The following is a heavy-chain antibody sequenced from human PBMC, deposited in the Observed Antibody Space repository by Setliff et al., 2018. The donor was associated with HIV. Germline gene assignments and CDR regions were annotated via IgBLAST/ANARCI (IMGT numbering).Heavy chain of an antibody. CDR3: ARDPKHSSSGDLEY. Sequence: SETLSLTCTVSGVSISSYYWSWIRQPAGKGLEWIGRMYTSGGTDFNPSLKSRVTMSVDTSKSQVSLRLKSVTAADTAVYYCARDPKHSSSGDLEYWSQGTLVTVS. D-gene: IGHD3-22*01. CDR1: GVSISSYY. V-gene: IGHV4-4*07. CDR2: MYTSGGT. J-gene: IGHJ4*02.